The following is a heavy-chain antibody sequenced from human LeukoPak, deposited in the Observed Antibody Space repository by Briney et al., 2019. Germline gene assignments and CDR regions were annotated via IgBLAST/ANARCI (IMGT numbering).Heavy chain of an antibody. CDR2: INSDGSST. Sequence: GGSLRLSCAASGFTFSRYWMHWVRRAPGKGLVWVSHINSDGSSTSYADSVKGRFTISRDNAKNTLYLQMNSLRAEDTAVYYCARYSDYWGQGILVTVSS. J-gene: IGHJ4*02. CDR1: GFTFSRYW. CDR3: ARYSDY. V-gene: IGHV3-74*01.